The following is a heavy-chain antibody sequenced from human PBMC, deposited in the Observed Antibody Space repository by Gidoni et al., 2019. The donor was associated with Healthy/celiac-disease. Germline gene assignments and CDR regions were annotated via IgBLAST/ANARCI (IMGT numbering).Heavy chain of an antibody. Sequence: EVQLVESGGGLVKPGGSMRLSCAASGFNLSSYSMNWVRQAPGKGLAWVSSISRSSSNIYYADSVKGRFTISRDNAKNSLYLQMSSLRAEDTAVYYCARDAYGDYHLDYWGQGTLVTVSS. CDR3: ARDAYGDYHLDY. D-gene: IGHD4-17*01. J-gene: IGHJ4*02. V-gene: IGHV3-21*01. CDR1: GFNLSSYS. CDR2: ISRSSSNI.